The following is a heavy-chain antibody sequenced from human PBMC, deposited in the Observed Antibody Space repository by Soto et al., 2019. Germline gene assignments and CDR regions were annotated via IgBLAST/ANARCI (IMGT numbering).Heavy chain of an antibody. V-gene: IGHV1-69*02. CDR3: AKASTNLDAFDI. CDR1: GGTFSSYT. J-gene: IGHJ3*02. Sequence: QVQLVQSGAAVKKPGSSVKVSCKASGGTFSSYTISWVRQAPGQGLEWMGRIIPILGIANYAQKFQGRVTITADKSTSTAYMELSSLRSEDTAVYYCAKASTNLDAFDIWGQGTMVTVSS. CDR2: IIPILGIA.